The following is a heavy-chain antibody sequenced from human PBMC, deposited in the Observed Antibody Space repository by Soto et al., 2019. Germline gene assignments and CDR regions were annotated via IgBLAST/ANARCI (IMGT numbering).Heavy chain of an antibody. V-gene: IGHV4-31*03. Sequence: QVQLQESGPGLVKPSQTLSLTCTVSGGSISSGGYYWSWIRQHPGTGLEWIGYIYYSGSTYSNPSLKSRVTISVDTSKNQFSLKLSSVTAADTAVYYCARSSTSANYFDYWGQGTLVTVSS. J-gene: IGHJ4*02. D-gene: IGHD2-2*01. CDR2: IYYSGST. CDR1: GGSISSGGYY. CDR3: ARSSTSANYFDY.